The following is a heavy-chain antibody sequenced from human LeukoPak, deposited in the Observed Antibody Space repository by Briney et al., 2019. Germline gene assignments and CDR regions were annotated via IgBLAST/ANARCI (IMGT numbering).Heavy chain of an antibody. D-gene: IGHD6-19*01. J-gene: IGHJ4*02. V-gene: IGHV3-11*04. Sequence: GSLRLSCAASGFTFSDYYMSWIRQAPGKGLEWVSYISSSGSTIYYADSVMGRFTISRDNAKNMLYLQMNSLRAEDTAVYYCARGRGLGELAVASFDSWGQGILVTVSS. CDR3: ARGRGLGELAVASFDS. CDR2: ISSSGSTI. CDR1: GFTFSDYY.